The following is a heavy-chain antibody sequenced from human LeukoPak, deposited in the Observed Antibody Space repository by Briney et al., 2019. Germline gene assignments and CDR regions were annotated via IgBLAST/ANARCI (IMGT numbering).Heavy chain of an antibody. Sequence: GGSLRLSCAASGFTFNRDWTAWVRQAPGKGLEWVSNIKEDGSEKNYVDSVKGRFTISRDNAVNSVYLQMNDLRAEDTGVYYWATKEPSTSGWSYWGQGTLVTVSS. V-gene: IGHV3-7*01. D-gene: IGHD6-19*01. CDR2: IKEDGSEK. CDR1: GFTFNRDW. J-gene: IGHJ4*02. CDR3: ATKEPSTSGWSY.